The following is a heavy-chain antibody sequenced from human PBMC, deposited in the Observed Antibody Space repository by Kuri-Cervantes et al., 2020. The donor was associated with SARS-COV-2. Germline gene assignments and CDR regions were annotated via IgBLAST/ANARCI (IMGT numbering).Heavy chain of an antibody. Sequence: KVSCKGSGYSFTSYWISWVRQMPGKGLEWMGRIDPSDSYTNYSPSFQGHVTISADKSISTAYLQWSSLKASDTAMYYCARHAKYCSSTSCYETKDYYYYGMDVWGQGTTVTVSS. CDR1: GYSFTSYW. CDR3: ARHAKYCSSTSCYETKDYYYYGMDV. J-gene: IGHJ6*02. V-gene: IGHV5-10-1*01. D-gene: IGHD2-2*01. CDR2: IDPSDSYT.